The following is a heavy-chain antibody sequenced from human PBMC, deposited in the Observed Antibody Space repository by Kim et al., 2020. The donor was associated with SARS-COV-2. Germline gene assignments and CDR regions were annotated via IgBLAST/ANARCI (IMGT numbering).Heavy chain of an antibody. CDR2: IYYSGST. J-gene: IGHJ5*02. D-gene: IGHD3-3*01. CDR3: ARGYDFRGRRWFDP. V-gene: IGHV4-59*13. Sequence: SETLSLTCTVSGGSISSYYWSWIRQPPGKGLEWIGYIYYSGSTNYNPSLKSRVTISVDTSKNQFSLKLSSVTAADTAVYYCARGYDFRGRRWFDPWGQGT. CDR1: GGSISSYY.